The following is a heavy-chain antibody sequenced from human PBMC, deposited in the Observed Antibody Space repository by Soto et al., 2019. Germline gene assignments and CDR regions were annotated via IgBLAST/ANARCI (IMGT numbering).Heavy chain of an antibody. CDR3: SRSAPGADFDY. V-gene: IGHV3-23*01. Sequence: EVQLLESGGGLVQPGGSLRLSCAASGFTFSSYAMRWVRQAPGKGLEWVSAVSGSGGSTYYADSVKGRFTISRDNSKNTLYPQRNSLGAEDTVGSYCSRSAPGADFDYWGQGNLVTVSS. CDR2: VSGSGGST. D-gene: IGHD6-13*01. J-gene: IGHJ4*02. CDR1: GFTFSSYA.